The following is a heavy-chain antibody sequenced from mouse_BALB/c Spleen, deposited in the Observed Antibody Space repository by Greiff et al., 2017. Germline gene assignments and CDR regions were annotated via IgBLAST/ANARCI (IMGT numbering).Heavy chain of an antibody. CDR1: GYTFTDYA. J-gene: IGHJ1*01. CDR3: ARGGSTMITTSLYWYFDV. V-gene: IGHV1S137*01. D-gene: IGHD2-4*01. Sequence: QVQLQQSGAELVRPGVSVKISCKGSGYTFTDYAMHWVKQSHAKSLEWIGVISTYYGDASYNQKFKGKATMTVDKSSSTAYMELARLTSEDSAIYYCARGGSTMITTSLYWYFDVWGAGTTVTVSS. CDR2: ISTYYGDA.